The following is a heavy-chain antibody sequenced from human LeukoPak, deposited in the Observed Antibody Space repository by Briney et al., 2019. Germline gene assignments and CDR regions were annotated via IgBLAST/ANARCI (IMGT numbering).Heavy chain of an antibody. CDR1: GFTLSNAW. CDR2: ISSSGSTI. J-gene: IGHJ4*02. D-gene: IGHD6-13*01. CDR3: AREDSTLDY. V-gene: IGHV3-48*04. Sequence: SGGSLRPSCAASGFTLSNAWMNWVRQAPGKGLEWVSYISSSGSTIYYADSVKGRFTISRDNAKNSLYLQMNSLRAEDTAVYYCAREDSTLDYWGQGTLVTVSS.